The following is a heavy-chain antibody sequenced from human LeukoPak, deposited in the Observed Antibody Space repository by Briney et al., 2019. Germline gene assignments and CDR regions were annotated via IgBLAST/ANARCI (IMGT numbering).Heavy chain of an antibody. CDR1: GYTFTSYG. CDR3: ARVWAYYYYGSGSIVDDAFDI. V-gene: IGHV1-2*02. CDR2: INPNSGGT. Sequence: ASVKVSCKASGYTFTSYGISWVRQAPGQGLEWTGWINPNSGGTNYAQKFQGRVTMTRDTSISTAYMELSRLRSDDTAVYYCARVWAYYYYGSGSIVDDAFDIWGQGTMVTVSS. D-gene: IGHD3-10*01. J-gene: IGHJ3*02.